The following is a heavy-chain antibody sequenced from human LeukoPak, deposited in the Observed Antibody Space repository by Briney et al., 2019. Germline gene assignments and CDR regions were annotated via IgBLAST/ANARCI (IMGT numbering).Heavy chain of an antibody. V-gene: IGHV3-30*02. Sequence: GGSLRLSCAASGFTFSSYGMHWVRQAPGKGLEWVAFIRYDGSNKYYADSVKGRFTISRDNSKNTLYLQMNSLRAEDTAVYYCAKSFGPVIAAAGTGADWGQGTLVTVSS. D-gene: IGHD6-13*01. CDR2: IRYDGSNK. CDR3: AKSFGPVIAAAGTGAD. J-gene: IGHJ4*02. CDR1: GFTFSSYG.